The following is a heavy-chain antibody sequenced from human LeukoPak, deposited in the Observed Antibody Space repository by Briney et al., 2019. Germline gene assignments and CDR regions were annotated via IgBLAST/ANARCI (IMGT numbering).Heavy chain of an antibody. V-gene: IGHV3-33*01. D-gene: IGHD6-19*01. CDR3: ARDGTGSNSGWYIH. CDR2: IWYDGSNK. CDR1: GFTFSSHG. Sequence: PGRSLRLSCAASGFTFSSHGMHWVRQAPGKGLEWVAVIWYDGSNKYHADSVKGRFTISRDNSKNTLYLQMNSLRAEDTAVYYCARDGTGSNSGWYIHWGQGALVTVSS. J-gene: IGHJ4*02.